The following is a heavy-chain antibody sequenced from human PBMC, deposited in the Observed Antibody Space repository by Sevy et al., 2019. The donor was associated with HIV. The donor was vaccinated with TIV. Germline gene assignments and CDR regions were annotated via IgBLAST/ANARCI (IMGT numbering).Heavy chain of an antibody. CDR1: GFTVSSNY. CDR2: IYSGGST. J-gene: IGHJ4*02. D-gene: IGHD3-22*01. V-gene: IGHV3-53*01. Sequence: GGSLRLSCAASGFTVSSNYMSWVRQAPGKGLEWVSVIYSGGSTYYADSVKGRSTISRDNSKNTLYLQMNSLRVEDTAVYYCAAGTSGYSHFDYWGQGTLVTVSS. CDR3: AAGTSGYSHFDY.